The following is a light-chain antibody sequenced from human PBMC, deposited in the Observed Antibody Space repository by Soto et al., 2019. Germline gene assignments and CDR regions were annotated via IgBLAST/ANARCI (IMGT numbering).Light chain of an antibody. Sequence: EIVLTQSPGTLSLSPGERVTLSCWASQSVSGNYLAWYQQKPGQAPRLLIYDGFNRATGIPARFSGSGSGTDFTLTISSLEPEDFAVYYCQQGGSFGGGTKVEI. V-gene: IGKV3D-20*02. CDR1: QSVSGNY. CDR2: DGF. CDR3: QQGGS. J-gene: IGKJ4*01.